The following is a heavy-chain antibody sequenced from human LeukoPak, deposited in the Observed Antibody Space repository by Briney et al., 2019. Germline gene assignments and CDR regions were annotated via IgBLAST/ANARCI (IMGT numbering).Heavy chain of an antibody. J-gene: IGHJ4*02. CDR1: GYTFTGYY. V-gene: IGHV1-2*02. Sequence: ASVKVSCKASGYTFTGYYMHWVRQAPGQGLEWMGWINPNSGGTNYAQKFQGRVTMTRDTSISTAYMELRSLRSGDTAVYYCARGSGTYVDYWGQGTLVTVSS. D-gene: IGHD1-26*01. CDR3: ARGSGTYVDY. CDR2: INPNSGGT.